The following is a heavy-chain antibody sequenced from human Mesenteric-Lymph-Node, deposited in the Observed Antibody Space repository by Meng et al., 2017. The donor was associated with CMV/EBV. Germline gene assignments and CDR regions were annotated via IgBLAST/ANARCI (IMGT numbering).Heavy chain of an antibody. J-gene: IGHJ4*02. Sequence: SVKVSCKASGGTFSPYAINWVRQAPGQGLEWMGGIIPIPVTTHYAQKFQGRVTITTDESTTTAYLELRNLRSEDTAVYYCARGSAVGYCTNGVCHSHFGSWGQGTLVTVSS. CDR2: IIPIPVTT. CDR3: ARGSAVGYCTNGVCHSHFGS. CDR1: GGTFSPYA. V-gene: IGHV1-69*05. D-gene: IGHD2-8*01.